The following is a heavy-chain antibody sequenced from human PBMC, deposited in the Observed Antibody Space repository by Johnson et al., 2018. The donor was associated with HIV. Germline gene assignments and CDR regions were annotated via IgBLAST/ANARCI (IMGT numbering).Heavy chain of an antibody. Sequence: QVQLVESGGGLVQPGGSLRLSCAASGFTLSSYDMHWVRQAPGKGLEWVAFIRYDGSNKYYADSVKGRFTVSRDKSKNTVFLQMDSLRAEDTAVYYCAREKSVWGASDAFDVWGLGTMVTVSS. CDR1: GFTLSSYD. V-gene: IGHV3-30*02. D-gene: IGHD3-10*02. CDR2: IRYDGSNK. J-gene: IGHJ3*01. CDR3: AREKSVWGASDAFDV.